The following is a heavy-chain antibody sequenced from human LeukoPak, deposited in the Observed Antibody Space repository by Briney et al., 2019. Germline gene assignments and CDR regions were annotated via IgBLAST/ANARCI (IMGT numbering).Heavy chain of an antibody. CDR2: INHSGST. Sequence: SETLSLTCAVYGGSFSGYYWSWIRQPPGKGLEWIGEINHSGSTNYNPSLKSRVTISVDTSKNQFSLKLSSVTAADTAVYYCARLDIVATITAGMGYYYYGMDVWGQGTTVTVSS. J-gene: IGHJ6*02. CDR3: ARLDIVATITAGMGYYYYGMDV. V-gene: IGHV4-34*01. CDR1: GGSFSGYY. D-gene: IGHD5-12*01.